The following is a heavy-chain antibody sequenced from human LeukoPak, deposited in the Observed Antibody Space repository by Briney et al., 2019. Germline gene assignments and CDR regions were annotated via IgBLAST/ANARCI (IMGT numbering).Heavy chain of an antibody. D-gene: IGHD2-15*01. Sequence: ASVKVSCKASGGTFSSYAISWVRQAPGQGLEWMGRIIPILGIANYAQKFQGRVTITADKSTSTAYMELSSLRSEDTAVYYCAREEVVPDAFDIWGQGTTVTVSS. V-gene: IGHV1-69*04. CDR3: AREEVVPDAFDI. CDR1: GGTFSSYA. J-gene: IGHJ3*02. CDR2: IIPILGIA.